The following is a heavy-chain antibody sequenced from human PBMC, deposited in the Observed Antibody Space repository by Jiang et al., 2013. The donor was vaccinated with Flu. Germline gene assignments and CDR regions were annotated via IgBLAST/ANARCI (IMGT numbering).Heavy chain of an antibody. CDR2: IITWEH. J-gene: IGHJ6*02. CDR1: GGYY. V-gene: IGHV4-31*02. CDR3: ARDPFLYGDYSGGMDV. Sequence: GGYYWSWIRQHPGKGLEWIGYIITWEHLLQPSLKSRVTISVDTSKNQFSLKLSSVTAADTAVYYCARDPFLYGDYSGGMDVWGQGTTVTVSS. D-gene: IGHD4-17*01.